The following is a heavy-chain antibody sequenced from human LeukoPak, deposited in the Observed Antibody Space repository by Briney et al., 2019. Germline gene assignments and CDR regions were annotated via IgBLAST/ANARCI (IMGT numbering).Heavy chain of an antibody. V-gene: IGHV1-2*02. CDR2: INTMSGST. CDR1: VYSFTDYY. J-gene: IGHJ5*02. CDR3: ARADFIDAGPYLIGP. Sequence: ASVTVSCTTSVYSFTDYYIHSVRPAPGQGLEWMGGINTMSGSTSSAREVQRRATMTRDPSFTTVYTDMASLTSVDTAIYYCARADFIDAGPYLIGPWGERTLGTVSS. D-gene: IGHD3-3*01.